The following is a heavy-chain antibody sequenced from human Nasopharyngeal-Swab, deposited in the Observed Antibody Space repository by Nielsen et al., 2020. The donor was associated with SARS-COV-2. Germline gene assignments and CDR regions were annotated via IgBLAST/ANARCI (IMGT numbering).Heavy chain of an antibody. V-gene: IGHV4-34*01. D-gene: IGHD2-2*01. CDR1: GGSFSGYY. Sequence: SQTLSLTCAVYGGSFSGYYWSWIRQPPGKGLEWIGEINHSGSTNYNPSLKSRVTISVDTSKNQFSLKLSSVTAADTAVYYCARDRDIYCSSTSCSSYYYYYGMDVWGQGTTVTVSS. J-gene: IGHJ6*02. CDR3: ARDRDIYCSSTSCSSYYYYYGMDV. CDR2: INHSGST.